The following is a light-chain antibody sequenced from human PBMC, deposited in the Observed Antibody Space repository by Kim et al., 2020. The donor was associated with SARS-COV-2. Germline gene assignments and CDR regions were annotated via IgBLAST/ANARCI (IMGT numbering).Light chain of an antibody. CDR2: YDS. J-gene: IGLJ3*02. CDR3: QVWDSSSDHSNWV. V-gene: IGLV3-21*04. Sequence: GKTARSTCGGNNIGSKSVHWYQQKPGQAPVLVIYYDSDRPSGIPERFSGSNSGNTATLTISRVEAGDEADYYCQVWDSSSDHSNWVFGGGTQLTVL. CDR1: NIGSKS.